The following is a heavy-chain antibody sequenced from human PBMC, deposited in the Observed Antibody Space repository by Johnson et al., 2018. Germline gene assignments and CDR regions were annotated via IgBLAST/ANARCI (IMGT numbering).Heavy chain of an antibody. CDR1: GFTFDDYA. V-gene: IGHV3-9*01. CDR2: IRWKSGSI. J-gene: IGHJ6*03. D-gene: IGHD3-16*01. Sequence: VQLVESGGGVVQPGRSLRLSCAASGFTFDDYAMHWVRQATGKGLEWVSGIRWKSGSIGYADSVKGRFTISRDNAKNSLYLQMNSRRAEDTGVYYCARSESGRGDYFYYYMDSWGKGTTVTVSS. CDR3: ARSESGRGDYFYYYMDS.